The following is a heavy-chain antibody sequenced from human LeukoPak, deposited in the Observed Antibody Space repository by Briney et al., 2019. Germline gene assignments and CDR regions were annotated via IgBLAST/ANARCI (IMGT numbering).Heavy chain of an antibody. CDR2: INPNSGGT. V-gene: IGHV1-2*02. CDR3: ARVKPTTYYYDSSGYPGDY. CDR1: GYMFTGYY. Sequence: GASVKVSCKASGYMFTGYYMHWVRQAPGQGLEWMGWINPNSGGTNYAQKFQGRVTMTRDTSISTAYMELSRLRSDDTAVYYCARVKPTTYYYDSSGYPGDYWGQGTLVTVSS. D-gene: IGHD3-22*01. J-gene: IGHJ4*02.